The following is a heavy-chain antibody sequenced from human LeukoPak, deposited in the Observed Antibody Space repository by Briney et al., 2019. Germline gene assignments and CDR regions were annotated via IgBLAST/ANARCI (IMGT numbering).Heavy chain of an antibody. CDR2: IIPIFGTA. D-gene: IGHD3-3*01. Sequence: SVKVSCKASGGTFSSYAISWVRQAPGQGLEWMGGIIPIFGTANYAQKFQGRVTITTDESTSTAYTELSSLRSEDTAVYYCARALRFLEWLVGYWGQGTLVTVSS. J-gene: IGHJ4*02. CDR3: ARALRFLEWLVGY. CDR1: GGTFSSYA. V-gene: IGHV1-69*05.